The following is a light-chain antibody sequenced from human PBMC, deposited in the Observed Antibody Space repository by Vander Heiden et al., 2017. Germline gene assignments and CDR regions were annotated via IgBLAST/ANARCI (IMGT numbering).Light chain of an antibody. V-gene: IGLV2-23*02. CDR3: CSYAGSSTLVV. CDR1: SSDVGGYNL. CDR2: EVS. J-gene: IGLJ2*01. Sequence: SALTQPAPVAGSPGKSITISCTGTSSDVGGYNLVSWYQQHPGKAPKLMIYEVSKRPSGVSNRFSGSKSGNTASLTISGLQAEDEADYYCCSYAGSSTLVVFGGGTKLTVL.